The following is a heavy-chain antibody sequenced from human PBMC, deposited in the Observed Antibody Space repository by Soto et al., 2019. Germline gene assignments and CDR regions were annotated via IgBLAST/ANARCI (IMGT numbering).Heavy chain of an antibody. J-gene: IGHJ6*02. D-gene: IGHD2-2*01. CDR1: GYTFTGYY. V-gene: IGHV1-2*02. CDR3: ARDVVVPAAMGGYYYYGMDV. Sequence: ASVKVSCKASGYTFTGYYMHWVRQAPGQGLEWMGWINPNSGGTNYAQKFQGRVTMTRDTSISTAYMELSRLRSDDTAVYYCARDVVVPAAMGGYYYYGMDVWGQGTTVTV. CDR2: INPNSGGT.